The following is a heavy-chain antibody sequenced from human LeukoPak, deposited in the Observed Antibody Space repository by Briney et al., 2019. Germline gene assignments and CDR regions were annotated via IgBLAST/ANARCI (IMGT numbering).Heavy chain of an antibody. CDR3: ARVDQVTTSYYFDY. J-gene: IGHJ4*02. D-gene: IGHD1-1*01. CDR2: IYYSGST. V-gene: IGHV4-59*01. Sequence: SETLSLTCTVSGGSISSYYWSWLRQPPGKGLEWIGYIYYSGSTNYNPSLKSRVTISVDTSKNQFSLKLSSVTAADTAVYYCARVDQVTTSYYFDYWGQGTLVTVSS. CDR1: GGSISSYY.